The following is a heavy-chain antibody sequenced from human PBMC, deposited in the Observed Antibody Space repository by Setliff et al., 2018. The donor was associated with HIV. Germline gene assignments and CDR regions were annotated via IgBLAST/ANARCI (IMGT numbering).Heavy chain of an antibody. J-gene: IGHJ4*02. CDR2: IRSKAYGGTT. V-gene: IGHV3-49*04. D-gene: IGHD3-22*01. Sequence: SLRLSCTASGFTFGDYGMSWVRQAPGKGLEWVGFIRSKAYGGTTEYAASVRGRLTISRDDSKSIVYLQMNSLKTEDTAVYYCTRGARDYYDSSGYLDYWGQGTLVTVSS. CDR3: TRGARDYYDSSGYLDY. CDR1: GFTFGDYG.